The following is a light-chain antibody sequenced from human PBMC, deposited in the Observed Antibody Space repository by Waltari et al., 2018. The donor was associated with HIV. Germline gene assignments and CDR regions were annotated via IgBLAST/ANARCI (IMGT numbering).Light chain of an antibody. Sequence: DIQMTQSTSSLSASVGDRVTITLRASQDIAVYLPWCQQKQGEAPKSLISAASSLQSGVPSKFSGRGSGTDLTLTISSLQPEDSASYFCQQYHSYPLTCGGGTKVEIK. J-gene: IGKJ4*01. V-gene: IGKV1-16*02. CDR2: AAS. CDR1: QDIAVY. CDR3: QQYHSYPLT.